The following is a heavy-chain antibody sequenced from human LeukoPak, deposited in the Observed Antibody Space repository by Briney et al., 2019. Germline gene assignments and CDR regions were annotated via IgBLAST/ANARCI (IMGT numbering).Heavy chain of an antibody. V-gene: IGHV3-13*01. J-gene: IGHJ3*02. D-gene: IGHD3-16*01. CDR2: IGIPGDT. CDR3: ARAHVALGSAFDI. Sequence: GGSLRLSCAASGFTFSNYDFHWLRQAAGKGLEWVSGIGIPGDTYYPGSVTGRFTISRENAKNSLYLQMNSLRAGDTAVYYCARAHVALGSAFDIWGQGTMVTVSS. CDR1: GFTFSNYD.